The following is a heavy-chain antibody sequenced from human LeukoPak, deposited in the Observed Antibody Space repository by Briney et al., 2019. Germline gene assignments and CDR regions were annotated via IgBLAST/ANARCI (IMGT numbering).Heavy chain of an antibody. CDR2: INPNSGGT. V-gene: IGHV1-2*02. CDR3: ASARGWLVEYFDY. D-gene: IGHD6-19*01. CDR1: VYTFTGYY. Sequence: ASVKVSCKASVYTFTGYYMHWVRQAPGQGLEWMGWINPNSGGTNYAQKFQGRVTMTRDTSISTAYMELSRLRSDDTAVYYCASARGWLVEYFDYWGQGTLVTVSS. J-gene: IGHJ4*02.